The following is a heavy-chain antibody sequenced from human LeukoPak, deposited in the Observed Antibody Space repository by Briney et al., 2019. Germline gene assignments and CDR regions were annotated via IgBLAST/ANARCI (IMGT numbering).Heavy chain of an antibody. CDR3: ARDRRQAPAAIDY. CDR1: GGSISSSSYY. CDR2: IYYSGST. Sequence: SETLSLTCTVSGGSISSSSYYWGWIRQPPGKGLEWIGSIYYSGSTYYNPSLTSRVIISVDRSKNQFSLQLASVTAADTAVYFCARDRRQAPAAIDYWGQGALVTVSS. D-gene: IGHD2-2*01. J-gene: IGHJ4*02. V-gene: IGHV4-39*07.